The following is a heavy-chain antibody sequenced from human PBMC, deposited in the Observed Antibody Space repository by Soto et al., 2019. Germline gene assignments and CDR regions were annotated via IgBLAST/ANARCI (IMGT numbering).Heavy chain of an antibody. CDR1: GDSINSYY. CDR2: IYYSGST. CDR3: MLGSGWKDFDY. J-gene: IGHJ4*02. D-gene: IGHD3-22*01. V-gene: IGHV4-59*08. Sequence: SETLSLTCTVSGDSINSYYWSWIRQPPGKGLEWIGYIYYSGSTNYNPSLKSRVTISVDTSKNQFSLKLSSVTAADTAVYYCMLGSGWKDFDYWGQGTLVTVSS.